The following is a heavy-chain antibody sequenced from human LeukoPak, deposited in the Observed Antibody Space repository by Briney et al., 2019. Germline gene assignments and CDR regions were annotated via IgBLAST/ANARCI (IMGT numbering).Heavy chain of an antibody. CDR3: ARADEEGDY. Sequence: ASVKVSCKASGYTFTSYGISWVRQAPGQGLEWMGRIIPIFGTANYAQKFQGRVTITTDESTSTAYMELSSLRSEDTAVYYCARADEEGDYWGQGTLVTVSS. V-gene: IGHV1-69*05. J-gene: IGHJ4*02. CDR2: IIPIFGTA. CDR1: GYTFTSYG.